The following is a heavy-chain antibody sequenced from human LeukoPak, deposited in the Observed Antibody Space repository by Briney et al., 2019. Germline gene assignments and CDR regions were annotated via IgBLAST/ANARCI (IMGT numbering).Heavy chain of an antibody. J-gene: IGHJ4*02. V-gene: IGHV3-7*01. CDR3: ASSYDSSGND. D-gene: IGHD3-22*01. Sequence: GGSLRLSCAASGFSFDTYWMSWVRQAPGKGLEWVADIKKDGSQKYYVGSVRGRFTISRDNAKSSLYLQMNSLRVEDTAIYYCASSYDSSGNDWGQGTLVTVSS. CDR2: IKKDGSQK. CDR1: GFSFDTYW.